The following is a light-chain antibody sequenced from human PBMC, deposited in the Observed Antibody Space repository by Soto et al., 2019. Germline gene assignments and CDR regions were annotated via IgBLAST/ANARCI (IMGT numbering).Light chain of an antibody. Sequence: ENVFTQSPGNLSLYPGESATLSCRASQSVSSSNLAWYQQKTGQAHRLLIYGASTRATGIPARFSGSGSGTEFTLTLRSMQSEELAVYDCQAYNNWAQTVGEGTKGEIK. J-gene: IGKJ4*02. CDR2: GAS. CDR1: QSVSSSN. CDR3: QAYNNWAQT. V-gene: IGKV3-15*01.